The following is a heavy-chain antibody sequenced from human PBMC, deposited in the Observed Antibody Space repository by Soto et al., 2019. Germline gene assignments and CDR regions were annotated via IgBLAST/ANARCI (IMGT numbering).Heavy chain of an antibody. CDR1: GGSISRSNYY. Sequence: SETLSLTCSVSGGSISRSNYYWAWIRQPPGKGLEWVGSVYHTGNTYYSLSLRSRVAISLNTSKNQFSLRLDAVSAADTATYYCARLGGIAVAGPIYYWGQGTLVTVSS. D-gene: IGHD6-19*01. V-gene: IGHV4-39*01. CDR3: ARLGGIAVAGPIYY. CDR2: VYHTGNT. J-gene: IGHJ4*02.